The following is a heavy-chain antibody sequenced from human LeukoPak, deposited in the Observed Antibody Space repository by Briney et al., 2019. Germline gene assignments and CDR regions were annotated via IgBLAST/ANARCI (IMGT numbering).Heavy chain of an antibody. Sequence: ASVKVSCKASGYTFTSYGISWVREAPGQGLEWMGWISAYNGNTNYAQKLQGRVTMTTDTSTSTAYMELRSLRSDDTAVYYCARDGRSGRYFSSTSCSVFDYWGQGTLVTVSS. CDR2: ISAYNGNT. D-gene: IGHD2-2*01. CDR3: ARDGRSGRYFSSTSCSVFDY. CDR1: GYTFTSYG. V-gene: IGHV1-18*01. J-gene: IGHJ4*02.